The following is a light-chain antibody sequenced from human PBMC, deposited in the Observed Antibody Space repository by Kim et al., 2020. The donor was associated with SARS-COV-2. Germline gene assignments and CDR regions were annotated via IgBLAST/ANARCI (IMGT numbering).Light chain of an antibody. J-gene: IGLJ2*01. CDR2: ARN. CDR3: NSRDSSGDHLL. V-gene: IGLV3-19*01. Sequence: SSELTQDPAVSVALGQTVRITCQGDSLRSYLASWYQQKPGQAPLLVINARNKRPSGIPYRFSGSTSGNTASLTITGAQAEDEAGYYCNSRDSSGDHLLFGGGTQLTVL. CDR1: SLRSYL.